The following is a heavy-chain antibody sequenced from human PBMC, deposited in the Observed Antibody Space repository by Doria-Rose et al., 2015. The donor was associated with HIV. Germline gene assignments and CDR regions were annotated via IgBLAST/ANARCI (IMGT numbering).Heavy chain of an antibody. CDR1: GFTFSSHR. CDR2: ISSTSAYI. V-gene: IGHV3-21*01. CDR3: ATGVTLDY. Sequence: VQLVESGGGLVRPGGSLRLSWATSGFTFSSHRINWVRQAPGKGLEWVSSISSTSAYINYAGSVRGRFTISRDNARNSLYLQMDSLRAEDTAIYYCATGVTLDYWGQGTLVTVSS. D-gene: IGHD3-10*01. J-gene: IGHJ4*02.